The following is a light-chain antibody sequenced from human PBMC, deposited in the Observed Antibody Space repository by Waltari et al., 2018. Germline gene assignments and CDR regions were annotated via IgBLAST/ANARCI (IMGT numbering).Light chain of an antibody. V-gene: IGLV3-19*01. CDR3: ASRDSSGNHAV. Sequence: SSELTQDPAVSVALGQAVRITCQGDSLSTYYASWYQQKPGQAPVLVIYGKSNRPSGLPDRFSGSSSGNTASLTISGAQAEDEADDYCASRDSSGNHAVFGGGTKLTVL. CDR1: SLSTYY. J-gene: IGLJ2*01. CDR2: GKS.